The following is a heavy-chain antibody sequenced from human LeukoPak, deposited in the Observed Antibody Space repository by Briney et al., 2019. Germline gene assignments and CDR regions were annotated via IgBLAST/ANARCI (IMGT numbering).Heavy chain of an antibody. V-gene: IGHV1-2*02. CDR1: GYTFTGYY. CDR2: INPNSGGT. CDR3: ARANSYYYDSSGYYVGRPNWFDP. Sequence: ASVKVSCKASGYTFTGYYMHWVRQAPGQGLELMGWINPNSGGTNYAQKFQGRVTMTRDTSISTAYMELSRLRSDDTAVYYCARANSYYYDSSGYYVGRPNWFDPWGQGTLVTVSS. D-gene: IGHD3-22*01. J-gene: IGHJ5*02.